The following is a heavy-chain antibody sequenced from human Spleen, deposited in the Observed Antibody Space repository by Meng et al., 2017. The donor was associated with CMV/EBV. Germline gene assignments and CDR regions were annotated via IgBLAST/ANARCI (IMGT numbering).Heavy chain of an antibody. CDR1: YSFTSSW. V-gene: IGHV5-51*01. J-gene: IGHJ5*02. CDR2: INPGDSDA. CDR3: ARIRLVRGVIIERSWFDP. D-gene: IGHD3-10*01. Sequence: YSFTSSWSGWGSDRPGRGREWMGIINPGDSDARYSPSCKGQVNTSADRSIGTAYLKWSSLKASDTAIYYCARIRLVRGVIIERSWFDPWGQGTLVTVSS.